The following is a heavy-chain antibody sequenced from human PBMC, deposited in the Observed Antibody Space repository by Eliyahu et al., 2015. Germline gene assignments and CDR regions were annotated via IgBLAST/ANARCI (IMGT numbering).Heavy chain of an antibody. Sequence: EVQLLESGGGLVQPGGSLRLSCAASGFTFXSXDXXWVRQAPGKGLXWVSTIXGSGGSTYYADSVKGRFTISRDNSKNTLYLQMDSLRAEDTAVYYCAKVGGRYCSGTSCLDAFDVWGQGTMVTVSS. CDR1: GFTFXSXD. CDR3: AKVGGRYCSGTSCLDAFDV. D-gene: IGHD2-2*01. CDR2: IXGSGGST. J-gene: IGHJ3*01. V-gene: IGHV3-23*01.